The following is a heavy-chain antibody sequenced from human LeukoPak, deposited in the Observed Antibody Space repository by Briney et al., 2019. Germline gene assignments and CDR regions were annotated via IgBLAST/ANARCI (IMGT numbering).Heavy chain of an antibody. D-gene: IGHD3-3*01. J-gene: IGHJ4*02. CDR2: ISGSGGST. V-gene: IGHV3-23*01. Sequence: GGSLRLSCAASGFTFSSYAMSWVRQAPGKGLEWVSAISGSGGSTYYADSVKGRFTISRDNPKNTLYLQMNSLRAEDTAVYYCAKDGDYDFWSGYLWKFDYWGQGTLVTVSS. CDR1: GFTFSSYA. CDR3: AKDGDYDFWSGYLWKFDY.